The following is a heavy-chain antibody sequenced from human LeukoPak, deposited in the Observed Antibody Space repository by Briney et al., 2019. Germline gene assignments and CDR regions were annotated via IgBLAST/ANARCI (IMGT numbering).Heavy chain of an antibody. Sequence: PSETLSLTCAVYGGSFSGYYWSWIRQPAGKGLEWIGRIYTSGSTNYNPSLKSRVTISVDTSKNQFSLKLSSVTAADTAVYYCARDPGVTLYYFDYWGQGTLVTVSS. CDR3: ARDPGVTLYYFDY. V-gene: IGHV4-4*07. D-gene: IGHD4-11*01. J-gene: IGHJ4*02. CDR1: GGSFSGYY. CDR2: IYTSGST.